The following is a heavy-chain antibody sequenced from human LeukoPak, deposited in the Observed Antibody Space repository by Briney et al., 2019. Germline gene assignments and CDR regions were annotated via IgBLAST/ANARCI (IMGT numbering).Heavy chain of an antibody. D-gene: IGHD2-15*01. CDR1: GFTFSSYG. V-gene: IGHV3-30*02. J-gene: IGHJ3*02. Sequence: GGSLRPSCAASGFTFSSYGMHWVRQAPGKGLEWVAFIRYDGSNKYYADSVKGRFTISRDNSKNTLYLQMNSLRAEDTAVYYCAKSDGAVEDRALNAFDIWGQGTMVTVSS. CDR2: IRYDGSNK. CDR3: AKSDGAVEDRALNAFDI.